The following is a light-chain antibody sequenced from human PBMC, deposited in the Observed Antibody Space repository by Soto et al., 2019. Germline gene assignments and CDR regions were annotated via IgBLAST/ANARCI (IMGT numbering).Light chain of an antibody. V-gene: IGKV3-15*01. CDR1: QSVITK. J-gene: IGKJ1*01. CDR2: DAS. Sequence: EIVMTQSPGTLSVSPGGRAALSCRASQSVITKLAWYQQKPGQAPRLLIFDASTRATGIPARFSGSGSGTEFTLTISSLQSADVAVYYCQQYYTWPRGTFGQGTKVEV. CDR3: QQYYTWPRGT.